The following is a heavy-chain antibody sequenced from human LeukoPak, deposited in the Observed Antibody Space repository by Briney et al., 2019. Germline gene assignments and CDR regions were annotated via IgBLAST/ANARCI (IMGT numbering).Heavy chain of an antibody. CDR1: GFTVSNNY. D-gene: IGHD6-19*01. CDR3: AKDHPDEYSSGWYGRY. V-gene: IGHV3-53*01. Sequence: GGSLRLSCAASGFTVSNNYMNWVRQAPGKGLEWVSLIYSGGDTHYADSVKGRLTISRDNSKNTLYLQMNSLRAEDTAVYYCAKDHPDEYSSGWYGRYWGQGTLVTVSS. J-gene: IGHJ4*02. CDR2: IYSGGDT.